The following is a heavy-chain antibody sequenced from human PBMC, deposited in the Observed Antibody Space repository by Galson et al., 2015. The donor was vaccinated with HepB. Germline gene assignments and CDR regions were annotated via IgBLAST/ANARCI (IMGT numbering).Heavy chain of an antibody. J-gene: IGHJ2*01. D-gene: IGHD6-19*01. V-gene: IGHV3-53*04. CDR2: IYSGGST. CDR3: ARGAVAGSYWYFDL. CDR1: GFTVSSNY. Sequence: SLRLSCAASGFTVSSNYMSWVRQAPGKGLEWVSVIYSGGSTYYADSVKGRFTISRHNSKNTLYLQMNSLRAEDTAVYYCARGAVAGSYWYFDLWGRGTLVTVSS.